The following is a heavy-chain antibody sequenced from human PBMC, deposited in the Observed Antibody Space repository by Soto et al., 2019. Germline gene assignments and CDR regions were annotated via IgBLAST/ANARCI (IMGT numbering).Heavy chain of an antibody. CDR1: GFIFSSYW. CDR3: AAWITSGWPA. CDR2: IKQDGSAM. D-gene: IGHD6-19*01. J-gene: IGHJ5*02. V-gene: IGHV3-7*05. Sequence: DVQLVESGGGLVQPGGSLRLSCVGSGFIFSSYWMNWVRQAPGKGLEWVANIKQDGSAMYYVDSVKGRFTISRDNAKNSLYLQMNSLRVEETAVYFCAAWITSGWPAWGQGTLVTVSS.